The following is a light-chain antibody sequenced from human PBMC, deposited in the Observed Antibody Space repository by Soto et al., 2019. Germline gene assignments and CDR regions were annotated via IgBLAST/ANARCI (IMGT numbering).Light chain of an antibody. CDR2: DAS. J-gene: IGKJ1*01. Sequence: STLSASVGDTVTITCRASQNIKTWLAWHQQKPGKAPKLLIFDASTLESGVPSRFSGSGSGTDFTLTINSLQPDDFATYYCQQYNSYSPLFGQGTKVDIK. V-gene: IGKV1-5*01. CDR3: QQYNSYSPL. CDR1: QNIKTW.